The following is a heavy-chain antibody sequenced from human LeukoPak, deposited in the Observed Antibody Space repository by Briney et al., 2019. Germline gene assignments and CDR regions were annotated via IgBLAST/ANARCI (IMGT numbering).Heavy chain of an antibody. J-gene: IGHJ4*02. Sequence: GGSLRLSCAASGFTFSNAYMNWVRQAPGKGLEWVSGISGSGDNTYYADSVKGRFTISRDNSKNTLYVQVNSLGTEDTAAYYCAKGSYYDSSGSFYFDYWGQGTLVTVSS. CDR2: ISGSGDNT. D-gene: IGHD3-22*01. CDR3: AKGSYYDSSGSFYFDY. CDR1: GFTFSNAY. V-gene: IGHV3-23*01.